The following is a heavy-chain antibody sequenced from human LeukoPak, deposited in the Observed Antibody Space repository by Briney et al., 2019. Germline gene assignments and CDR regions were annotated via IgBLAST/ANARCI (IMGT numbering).Heavy chain of an antibody. CDR3: ASAVYSNYYYYYGMDV. CDR2: IIPIFGTA. CDR1: GGTFSSYA. V-gene: IGHV1-69*13. D-gene: IGHD4-11*01. J-gene: IGHJ6*02. Sequence: SVKVSRKASGGTFSSYAISWVRQAPGQGLEWMGGIIPIFGTANYAQKFQGRVTITADESTSTAYMELSSLRSEDTAVYYCASAVYSNYYYYYGMDVWGQGTTVTVSS.